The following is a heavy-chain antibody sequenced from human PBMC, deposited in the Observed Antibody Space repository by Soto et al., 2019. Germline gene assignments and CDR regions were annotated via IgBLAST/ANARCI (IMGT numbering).Heavy chain of an antibody. CDR2: IKSKTDGGTT. J-gene: IGHJ3*02. Sequence: VQLVESGGGLVKPGGSLRLSCAASGFTFSNAWMSWVRQAPGKGLEWVGRIKSKTDGGTTDYAAPVKGRFTISRDDSKNTLYLQMNSLKTEDTAVYYCTTDPDIVVVVAATGYAFDIWGQGTMVTVSS. CDR1: GFTFSNAW. D-gene: IGHD2-15*01. V-gene: IGHV3-15*01. CDR3: TTDPDIVVVVAATGYAFDI.